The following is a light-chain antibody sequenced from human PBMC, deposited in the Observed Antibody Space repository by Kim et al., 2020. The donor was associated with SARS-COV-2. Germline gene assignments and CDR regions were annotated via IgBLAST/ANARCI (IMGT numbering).Light chain of an antibody. J-gene: IGKJ2*01. CDR3: QQYGSSPMYT. CDR1: QSVSSSY. CDR2: GAS. Sequence: EIVLTQSPGTLSLSPGARATLSCRASQSVSSSYLAWYQQKPGQAPRLLIYGASSRATGIPDRFSGSGSGTDFTLTISRLEPEEFAVYYCQQYGSSPMYTFGQGTKLEI. V-gene: IGKV3-20*01.